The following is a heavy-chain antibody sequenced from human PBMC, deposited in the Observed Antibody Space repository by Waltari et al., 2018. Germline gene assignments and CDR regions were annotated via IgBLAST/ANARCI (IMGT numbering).Heavy chain of an antibody. J-gene: IGHJ6*02. CDR3: ARGVATIGFYYYYYGMDV. V-gene: IGHV1-69*02. Sequence: QVQLVQSGAEVKKPGSSVKVSCKASGGTFSSYTISWVRQAPGQGLEWMGRIIPILGIANYAQKFQGRVTITADKSTSTAYMELSSLRSEDTAVYYCARGVATIGFYYYYYGMDVWGQGTTVTVSS. D-gene: IGHD5-12*01. CDR1: GGTFSSYT. CDR2: IIPILGIA.